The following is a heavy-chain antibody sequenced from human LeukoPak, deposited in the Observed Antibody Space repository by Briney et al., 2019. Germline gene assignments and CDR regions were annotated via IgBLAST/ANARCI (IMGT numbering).Heavy chain of an antibody. V-gene: IGHV4-34*01. CDR1: GGSFSGYY. D-gene: IGHD3-10*01. CDR2: INHSGST. CDR3: ASVRANTAYYYYYGMDV. J-gene: IGHJ6*02. Sequence: PSETLSLTCAVYGGSFSGYYWSWIRQPSGKGLEWIGEINHSGSTNYNPSLKSRVTISVDTSKNQFSLKLSSVTAADTAVYYCASVRANTAYYYYYGMDVWGQGTTVTVSS.